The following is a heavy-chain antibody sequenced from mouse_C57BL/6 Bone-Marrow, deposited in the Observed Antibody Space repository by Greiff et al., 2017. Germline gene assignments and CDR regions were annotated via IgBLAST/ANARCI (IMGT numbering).Heavy chain of an antibody. CDR3: ARDGSSYDYAMDY. CDR2: IDPSDSYT. V-gene: IGHV1-69*01. J-gene: IGHJ4*01. CDR1: GYTFTSYW. D-gene: IGHD1-1*01. Sequence: VQLQQPGAELVMPGASAKLSCKASGYTFTSYWMHWVKQRPGQGLEWIGEIDPSDSYTNYNQKFKGKSTLTVDKSSSTAYMQLSSLTSEDSAVYYCARDGSSYDYAMDYWGQGTSVTVSS.